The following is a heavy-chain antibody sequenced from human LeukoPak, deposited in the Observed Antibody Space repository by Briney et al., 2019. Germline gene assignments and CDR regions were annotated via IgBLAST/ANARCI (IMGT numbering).Heavy chain of an antibody. V-gene: IGHV4-4*07. CDR3: ARGGPVLYSSTWYATGAFDY. D-gene: IGHD6-13*01. CDR2: IYTSGST. Sequence: SETLSFTCTVSGGSISSYYWSWIRQPAGKGLEWIGRIYTSGSTNYHPSLKSRVTMSVDTSKNQFSLKLSSVTAADTAVYYCARGGPVLYSSTWYATGAFDYWGQGTLVTVSS. J-gene: IGHJ4*02. CDR1: GGSISSYY.